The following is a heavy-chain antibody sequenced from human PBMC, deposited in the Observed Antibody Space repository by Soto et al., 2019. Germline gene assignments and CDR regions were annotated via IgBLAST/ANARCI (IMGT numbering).Heavy chain of an antibody. CDR3: ARDTAGGSGYEHFDY. J-gene: IGHJ4*02. CDR2: INPSGGST. CDR1: GYTFTSYY. Sequence: QVQLVQSGAEVKKPGASVKVSCKASGYTFTSYYMHWVRQAPGQGLEWMGIINPSGGSTSYAQKFQGRVTMTRDTSTSTVYMELSSLRSEDTAVYYCARDTAGGSGYEHFDYWGQGTLVTVSS. V-gene: IGHV1-46*01. D-gene: IGHD5-12*01.